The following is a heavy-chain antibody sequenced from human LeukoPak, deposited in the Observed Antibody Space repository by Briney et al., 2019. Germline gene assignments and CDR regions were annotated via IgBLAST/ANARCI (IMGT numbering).Heavy chain of an antibody. CDR3: ARVLGGYF. D-gene: IGHD3-16*01. V-gene: IGHV3-21*01. J-gene: IGHJ3*01. Sequence: GGSLRLSCAASGFTFSSYSMIWVRQASGKGLEWVSSISSTSTYIYYADSVKGRFTISRDNAKNSLNLQMNSLRAEDTAVYYCARVLGGYFWGQGTMVTVSS. CDR2: ISSTSTYI. CDR1: GFTFSSYS.